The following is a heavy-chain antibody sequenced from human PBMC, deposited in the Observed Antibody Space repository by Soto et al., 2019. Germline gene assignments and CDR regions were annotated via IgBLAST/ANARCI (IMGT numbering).Heavy chain of an antibody. J-gene: IGHJ6*02. Sequence: GESLKISCKASGYNFTTFWISWMRQVPGKGVEWMGRIDPSDSYSNYSPTFQGHITISADKSSNTADLNFSNRKASDNAVYYCARHFPLPTDLQFYDYYYYGVDVWGHGTAVTVSS. CDR3: ARHFPLPTDLQFYDYYYYGVDV. V-gene: IGHV5-10-1*01. CDR1: GYNFTTFW. CDR2: IDPSDSYS. D-gene: IGHD2-2*01.